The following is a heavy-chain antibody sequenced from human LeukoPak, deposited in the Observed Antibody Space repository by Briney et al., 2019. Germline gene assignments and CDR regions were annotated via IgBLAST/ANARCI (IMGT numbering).Heavy chain of an antibody. CDR1: GGSFSGYY. V-gene: IGHV4-34*01. CDR3: ARAISGSSGFDY. CDR2: INHSGST. D-gene: IGHD6-19*01. J-gene: IGHJ4*02. Sequence: PSETLSLTCAVYGGSFSGYYWSWIRQPPGKGLEWIGEINHSGSTNYNPSLKSRVTISVDTSKNQFSLKLSSVTAADTAVYYCARAISGSSGFDYWGQGTLVTVSS.